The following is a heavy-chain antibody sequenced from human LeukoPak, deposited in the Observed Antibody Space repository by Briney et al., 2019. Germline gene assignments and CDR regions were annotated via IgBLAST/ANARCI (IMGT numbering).Heavy chain of an antibody. V-gene: IGHV3-23*01. CDR1: GFTFSSYA. J-gene: IGHJ4*02. CDR2: ISGSGGST. D-gene: IGHD6-6*01. Sequence: GGSLRLSCAASGFTFSSYAMSWVRQAPGKGLEWVSAISGSGGSTYYADSVKGRLTISRDNSKNTLYLQMNSLRAEDTAVYYCAKATSRSSAGPFDYWGQGTLVTVSS. CDR3: AKATSRSSAGPFDY.